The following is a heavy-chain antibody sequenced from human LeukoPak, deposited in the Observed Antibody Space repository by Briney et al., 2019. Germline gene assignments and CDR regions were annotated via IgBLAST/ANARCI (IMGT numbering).Heavy chain of an antibody. CDR3: ARDNNFAFDY. CDR2: ISYDGSNK. D-gene: IGHD1-20*01. CDR1: GFTFSSYA. Sequence: PGGSLRLSCAASGFTFSSYAMHWVRQASGKGLEWVAVISYDGSNKYYADSVKGRFTISRDNSKNTLYLQMNSLRAEDTAVYYCARDNNFAFDYWGQGTPVTVSS. J-gene: IGHJ4*02. V-gene: IGHV3-30*04.